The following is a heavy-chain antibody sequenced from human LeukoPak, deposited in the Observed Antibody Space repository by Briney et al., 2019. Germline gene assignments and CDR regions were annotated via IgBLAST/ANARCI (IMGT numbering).Heavy chain of an antibody. Sequence: SETLSLNCTVSGGSISGHYWSWIRQPPGKGLEWIGNIYYSGSTTYNPSLKSRVTISVATYKNHFYLKLTSVTAADTAVYYCARGGSNPYYYHYMDVWGKGTAVTVSS. D-gene: IGHD6-13*01. V-gene: IGHV4-59*11. CDR1: GGSISGHY. CDR2: IYYSGST. CDR3: ARGGSNPYYYHYMDV. J-gene: IGHJ6*03.